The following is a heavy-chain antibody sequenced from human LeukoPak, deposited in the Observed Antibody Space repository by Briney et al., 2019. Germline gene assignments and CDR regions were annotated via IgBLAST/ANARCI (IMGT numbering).Heavy chain of an antibody. CDR3: AKDLNYYDSSGSDFSFDY. Sequence: PGGSLRLSCAASGFTFSSYAMSWVRQAPGKGLEWVSPISGSGGSTYYADSVKGRFTISRDNSKNTLYLQMNSLRAEDTAVYYCAKDLNYYDSSGSDFSFDYWGQGTLVTVSS. CDR2: ISGSGGST. V-gene: IGHV3-23*01. CDR1: GFTFSSYA. D-gene: IGHD3-22*01. J-gene: IGHJ4*02.